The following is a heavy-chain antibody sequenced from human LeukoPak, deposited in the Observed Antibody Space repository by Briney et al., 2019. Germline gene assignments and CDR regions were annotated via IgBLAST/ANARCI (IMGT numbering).Heavy chain of an antibody. Sequence: SVKVSCTASGGAVSSSALSWVRQAPGQGLEWIGGFLLNFNTAEYAQNFQGRLTITADRATKTFYMELSSLRSDDTAVYYCARGVRSGYDYLSWLDPWGQGTLVTVSS. CDR2: FLLNFNTA. D-gene: IGHD5-12*01. J-gene: IGHJ5*02. CDR3: ARGVRSGYDYLSWLDP. CDR1: GGAVSSSA. V-gene: IGHV1-69*06.